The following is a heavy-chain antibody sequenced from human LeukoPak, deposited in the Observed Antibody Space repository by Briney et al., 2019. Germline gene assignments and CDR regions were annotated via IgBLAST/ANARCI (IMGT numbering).Heavy chain of an antibody. J-gene: IGHJ4*02. CDR1: GYSFTSYW. V-gene: IGHV5-10-1*01. Sequence: GESLKISCKGSGYSFTSYWISWVRQMPGKGLEWMGRIDPSDSYTNYSPSFQGHVTISADKSISTAYLQWSSLKASDTAMYYCARQGLLWFGELLPPFDYWAREPWSPSPQ. CDR2: IDPSDSYT. D-gene: IGHD3-10*01. CDR3: ARQGLLWFGELLPPFDY.